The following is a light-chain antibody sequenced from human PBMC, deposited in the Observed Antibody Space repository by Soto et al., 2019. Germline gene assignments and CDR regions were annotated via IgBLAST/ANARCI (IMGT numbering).Light chain of an antibody. J-gene: IGKJ1*01. V-gene: IGKV3-15*01. CDR2: GAS. CDR1: QSIITD. Sequence: EIVMPQSPAPVSVSPGERATLSSRASQSIITDLAWYQQKPGQAPMLLIYGASTRATGVPPRVSGSGYGTESAVTLSNLQAEDFAVYYCQQYKKCPGPFGQGPKVQIK. CDR3: QQYKKCPGP.